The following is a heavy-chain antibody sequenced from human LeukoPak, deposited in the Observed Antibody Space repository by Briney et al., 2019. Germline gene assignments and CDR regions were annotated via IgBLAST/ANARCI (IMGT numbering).Heavy chain of an antibody. D-gene: IGHD3-10*01. CDR2: IKSKTDGGTT. V-gene: IGHV3-15*01. CDR3: ATEFGQGVDY. J-gene: IGHJ4*02. Sequence: PGGSLRLSCAASGFTFSSYVMHWVRQAPGKGLEWVGLIKSKTDGGTTDYAAPVKGRFTISRDDSKNTLYLQMNSLKTEDTAVYYCATEFGQGVDYWGQGTLVTVSS. CDR1: GFTFSSYV.